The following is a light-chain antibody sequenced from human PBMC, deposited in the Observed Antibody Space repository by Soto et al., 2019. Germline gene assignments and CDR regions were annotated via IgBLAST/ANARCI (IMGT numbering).Light chain of an antibody. CDR1: QSISSW. CDR3: QQYENYWT. CDR2: DAS. Sequence: DIQMTQSPSTLSATAGDRVTITSRASQSISSWLAWYQHKPGKAPKLLIYDASNLDSGVPSRFSGSGSGTEFSLTISNLQPDDCATYYCQQYENYWTFGQGTKVDIK. V-gene: IGKV1-5*01. J-gene: IGKJ1*01.